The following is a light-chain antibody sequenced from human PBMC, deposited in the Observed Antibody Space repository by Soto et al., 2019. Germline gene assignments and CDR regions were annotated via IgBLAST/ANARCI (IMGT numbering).Light chain of an antibody. CDR1: QSVSTTY. CDR3: QQFGGSPPMYT. Sequence: EIVLTQSPGTQSLSPGERATLSCRASQSVSTTYLAWYQQKPGQAPRLLIYSASRRATGIPDRFSGSGSGTDFTLTISRLEPEDFAVYYCQQFGGSPPMYTFGQGTKLEIK. V-gene: IGKV3-20*01. CDR2: SAS. J-gene: IGKJ2*01.